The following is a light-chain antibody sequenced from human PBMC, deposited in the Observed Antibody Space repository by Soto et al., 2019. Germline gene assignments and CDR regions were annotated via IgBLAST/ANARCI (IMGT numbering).Light chain of an antibody. CDR1: QSVSRN. V-gene: IGKV3-15*01. CDR3: QKHNNWPPPT. J-gene: IGKJ5*01. CDR2: GAS. Sequence: EIVLTQSPATLSLSPGERATLSCRASQSVSRNIAWYQQRPGQAPRLLIYGASTRATGIPARFSGSGSGTEFTLTISSLQSEDFAVYYRQKHNNWPPPTFAQGTRLEIK.